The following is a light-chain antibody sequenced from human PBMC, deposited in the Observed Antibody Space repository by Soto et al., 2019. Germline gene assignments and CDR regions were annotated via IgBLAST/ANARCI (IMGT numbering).Light chain of an antibody. CDR1: QSVRNNY. CDR3: QQYGSSPPKT. CDR2: GAS. V-gene: IGKV3-20*01. Sequence: EIVLTQSPGTLSLTPGEIATLSCRASQSVRNNYLAWYQQKPGQAPRLLIYGASSRATGIPDRFSGSGSGTDFTLTISRLEPEDFAVYYCQQYGSSPPKTFGQGTKVDIK. J-gene: IGKJ1*01.